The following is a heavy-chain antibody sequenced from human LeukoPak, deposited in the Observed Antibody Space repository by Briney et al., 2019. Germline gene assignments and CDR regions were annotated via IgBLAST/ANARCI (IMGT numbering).Heavy chain of an antibody. J-gene: IGHJ6*03. CDR2: ISHSGST. CDR3: AGSYYYGSGRLHYYYYMDV. D-gene: IGHD3-10*01. CDR1: GDSISSSTYY. Sequence: PSETLSLTCNVSGDSISSSTYYWGWIRQPPGKGLEWIGSISHSGSTYYNSSLKSRVTISVDTSKNQFSLKLSSVTAADTAVYYCAGSYYYGSGRLHYYYYMDVWGKGTTVTISS. V-gene: IGHV4-39*07.